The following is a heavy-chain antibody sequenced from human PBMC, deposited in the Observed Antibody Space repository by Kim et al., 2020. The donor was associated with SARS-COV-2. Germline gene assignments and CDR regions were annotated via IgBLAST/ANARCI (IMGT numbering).Heavy chain of an antibody. D-gene: IGHD5-12*01. Sequence: SETLSLTCTVSGGSISSGGYYWSWIRQHPGKGLEWIGYIYYSGSTYYNPSLKSRVTISVDTSKNQFSLKLSSVTAADTAVYYCARVSASSRYSGYLHFDYWGQGTLVTVSS. J-gene: IGHJ4*02. CDR1: GGSISSGGYY. CDR2: IYYSGST. CDR3: ARVSASSRYSGYLHFDY. V-gene: IGHV4-31*03.